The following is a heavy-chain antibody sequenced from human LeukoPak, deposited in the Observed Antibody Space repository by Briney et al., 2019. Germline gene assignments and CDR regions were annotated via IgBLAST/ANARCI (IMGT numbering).Heavy chain of an antibody. CDR1: GFTFSSYG. D-gene: IGHD6-19*01. CDR3: ARSVSSGCRRCGYFDY. CDR2: ISYDGSNK. J-gene: IGHJ4*02. Sequence: PGGSLRLSCAASGFTFSSYGMHWVRQAPGKGLEWVAVISYDGSNKYYADSVKGRFTISRDNSKNTLYRQMNSLRSEDTAVYYCARSVSSGCRRCGYFDYWGQGTLVTVSS. V-gene: IGHV3-30*03.